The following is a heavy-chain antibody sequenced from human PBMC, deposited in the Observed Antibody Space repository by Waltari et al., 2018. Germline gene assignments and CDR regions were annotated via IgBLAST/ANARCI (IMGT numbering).Heavy chain of an antibody. D-gene: IGHD5-12*01. CDR1: GFSVRSND. J-gene: IGHJ3*02. CDR3: ARKHLVTTIIAFDI. CDR2: FYSGGTT. V-gene: IGHV3-53*02. Sequence: EVQLVETGGGLIQTGGSLRLSCAASGFSVRSNDMRWVRQVPGKGLELVSIFYSGGTTYYADSVKCRFTISRDNSKNTVYLQMNSLRAEDTAVYYCARKHLVTTIIAFDIWGQGTMVTVSS.